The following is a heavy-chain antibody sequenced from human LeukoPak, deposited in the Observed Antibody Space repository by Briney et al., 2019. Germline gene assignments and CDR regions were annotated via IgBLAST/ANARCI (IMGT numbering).Heavy chain of an antibody. J-gene: IGHJ4*02. Sequence: SETLSLTCTVSGGSISSSSYYWGWIRQPPGKGLEWIGSVYYSGSTYYNPSLKSRVTISVDTSKNQFSLKLSSVTAADTAVYYCAIPDPYYDSSGYGLWGQGTLVTASS. CDR3: AIPDPYYDSSGYGL. CDR1: GGSISSSSYY. V-gene: IGHV4-39*01. D-gene: IGHD3-22*01. CDR2: VYYSGST.